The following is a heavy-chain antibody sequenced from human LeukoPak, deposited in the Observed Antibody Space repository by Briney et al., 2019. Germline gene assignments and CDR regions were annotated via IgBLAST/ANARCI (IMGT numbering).Heavy chain of an antibody. CDR1: GGSISSYY. CDR2: IYTSGST. J-gene: IGHJ4*02. CDR3: ARAPVDTATEYFDY. Sequence: SETLSLTCTVSGGSISSYYWSWIRQPAGKGLEWIGRIYTSGSTNYNPSLKSRVTMSVDTSKNQFSLKLSPVTAADTAVYYCARAPVDTATEYFDYWGQGTLVTVSS. D-gene: IGHD5-18*01. V-gene: IGHV4-4*07.